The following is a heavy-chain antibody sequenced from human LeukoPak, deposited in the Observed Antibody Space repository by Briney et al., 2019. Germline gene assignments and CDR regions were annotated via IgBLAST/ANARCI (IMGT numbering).Heavy chain of an antibody. CDR3: ARDRNSGAEGWFDP. CDR1: GSTFSSYS. J-gene: IGHJ5*02. V-gene: IGHV3-48*01. Sequence: TGGSLRLSCAASGSTFSSYSMNWVRQAPGKGLEWVSYISSSSSTIYYADSVKGRFTISRDNAKNSLYLQMNSLRAEDTAVYYCARDRNSGAEGWFDPWGQGTLVTVSS. CDR2: ISSSSSTI. D-gene: IGHD1-26*01.